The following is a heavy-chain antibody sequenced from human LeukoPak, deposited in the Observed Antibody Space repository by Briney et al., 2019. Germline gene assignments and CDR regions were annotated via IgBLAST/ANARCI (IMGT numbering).Heavy chain of an antibody. CDR2: IYSGGST. Sequence: ETLSLTCTVSGYSISSGYYWGWVRQAPGKGLEWVSVIYSGGSTYYADSVKGRFTISRDNSKNTLYLQMNSLRAEDTAVYYCARDRQWFGELDKAFDIWGQGTMVTVSS. V-gene: IGHV3-53*01. D-gene: IGHD3-10*01. CDR3: ARDRQWFGELDKAFDI. J-gene: IGHJ3*02. CDR1: GYSISSGYY.